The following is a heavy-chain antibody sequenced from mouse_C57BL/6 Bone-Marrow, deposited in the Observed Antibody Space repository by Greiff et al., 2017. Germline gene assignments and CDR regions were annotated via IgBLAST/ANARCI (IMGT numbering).Heavy chain of an antibody. CDR2: INPYNGGT. J-gene: IGHJ1*03. CDR1: GYTFTDYY. Sequence: VQLQQSGPVLVKPGASVKMSCKASGYTFTDYYMNWVKQSHGKSLEWIGVINPYNGGTSYNQKFKGKATLTVDKSSSTAYMELNSLTSEDSAVYYWARVGGSSPSLWYLDVWGTGTTVTVSS. D-gene: IGHD1-1*01. V-gene: IGHV1-19*01. CDR3: ARVGGSSPSLWYLDV.